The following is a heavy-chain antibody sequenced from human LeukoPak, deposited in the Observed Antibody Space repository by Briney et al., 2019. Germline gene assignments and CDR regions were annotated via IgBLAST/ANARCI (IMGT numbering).Heavy chain of an antibody. CDR3: ARGSVDTAPSYYYGMDV. Sequence: GGSLRLSCAASGFSVSRNYMTWVRQAPGKGLEWVSVIYSGGRTDYADSVKGRFTISRDSSKNTLYLQMNSLRAEDTAVYYCARGSVDTAPSYYYGMDVWGQGTTVTVSS. CDR1: GFSVSRNY. CDR2: IYSGGRT. D-gene: IGHD5-18*01. V-gene: IGHV3-66*01. J-gene: IGHJ6*02.